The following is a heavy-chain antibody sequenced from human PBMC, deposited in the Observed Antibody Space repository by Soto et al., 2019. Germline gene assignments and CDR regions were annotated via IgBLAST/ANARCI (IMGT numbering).Heavy chain of an antibody. CDR1: GFTFSIYA. Sequence: EVQLFASGGGWVQPGGSLRLSCAASGFTFSIYAMRWVRQAPVKGLEWVSAISGSGGSTYYADSVKGRFTISRDNSKNTLYLQMTSLLAEDTAVYYCARRGSGSYSESWGQGTLVTVSS. CDR3: ARRGSGSYSES. D-gene: IGHD1-26*01. CDR2: ISGSGGST. V-gene: IGHV3-23*01. J-gene: IGHJ5*02.